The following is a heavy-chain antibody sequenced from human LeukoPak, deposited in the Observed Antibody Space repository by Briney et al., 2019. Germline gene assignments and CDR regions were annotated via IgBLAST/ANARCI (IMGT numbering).Heavy chain of an antibody. D-gene: IGHD3-22*01. CDR1: GFTFSSYG. CDR2: ISGSGGST. J-gene: IGHJ4*02. Sequence: GGSLRLSCAASGFTFSSYGMSWVRQAPGKGLEWVSAISGSGGSTYYADSVKGRFTISRDNSKNTLYLQMNSLRAEDTAVYYCAKDGTFYDSSGYYSFDYWGQGTLVTVSS. V-gene: IGHV3-23*01. CDR3: AKDGTFYDSSGYYSFDY.